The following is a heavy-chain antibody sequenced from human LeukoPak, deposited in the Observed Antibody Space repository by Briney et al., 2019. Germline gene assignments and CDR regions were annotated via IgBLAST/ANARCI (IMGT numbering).Heavy chain of an antibody. D-gene: IGHD6-13*01. CDR2: ISSNGGST. Sequence: GGSLRLSCSASGFTFSSYAMHWVRQAPGKGLEYVSAISSNGGSTYYADSVKGRFTISRDNSKNTLYLQMSSLRAEDTAVYYCVKVMYSSSCYDEYWGQGTLVTVSS. CDR1: GFTFSSYA. V-gene: IGHV3-64D*06. CDR3: VKVMYSSSCYDEY. J-gene: IGHJ4*02.